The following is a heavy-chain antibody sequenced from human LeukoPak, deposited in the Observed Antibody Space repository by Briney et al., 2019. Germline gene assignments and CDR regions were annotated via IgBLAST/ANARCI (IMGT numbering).Heavy chain of an antibody. Sequence: GESLKISCKGSGYSFTSYWIGWVRQMPGKGLEWMGTIYPGDSDTRYSPSFQGQVTISADKSISTAYLQWSGLKASDTAMYYCASVTSITIFGVVSSWFYPWGQGTLITVSS. J-gene: IGHJ5*02. CDR2: IYPGDSDT. D-gene: IGHD3-3*01. CDR3: ASVTSITIFGVVSSWFYP. CDR1: GYSFTSYW. V-gene: IGHV5-51*01.